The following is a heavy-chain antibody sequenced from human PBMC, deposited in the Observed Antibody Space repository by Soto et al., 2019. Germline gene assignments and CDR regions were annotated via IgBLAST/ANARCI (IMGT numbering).Heavy chain of an antibody. V-gene: IGHV3-23*01. CDR3: AKRVLAGIGPLYYYYYGMDV. Sequence: PGGSLRLSCAASGFTFSSYAMSWVRQAPGKGLEWVSAISGSGGSTYYADSVKGRFTISRDNSKNTLYPQMNSLRAEDTAVYYCAKRVLAGIGPLYYYYYGMDVWGQGTTVTVSS. CDR1: GFTFSSYA. D-gene: IGHD3-10*01. J-gene: IGHJ6*02. CDR2: ISGSGGST.